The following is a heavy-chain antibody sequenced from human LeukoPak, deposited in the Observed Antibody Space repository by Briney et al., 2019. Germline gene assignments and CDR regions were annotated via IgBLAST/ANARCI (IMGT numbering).Heavy chain of an antibody. D-gene: IGHD3-10*01. J-gene: IGHJ5*02. CDR1: GYTFTSYD. Sequence: GASVKVSCKASGYTFTSYDINWVRQATGQGLEWMGWMNPNSGNTGYAQKFQGRVTMTRNTSISTAYMELSSLRSEDTAVYCCARGSLWFGELFGYWFDPWGQGTLVTVSS. CDR3: ARGSLWFGELFGYWFDP. V-gene: IGHV1-8*01. CDR2: MNPNSGNT.